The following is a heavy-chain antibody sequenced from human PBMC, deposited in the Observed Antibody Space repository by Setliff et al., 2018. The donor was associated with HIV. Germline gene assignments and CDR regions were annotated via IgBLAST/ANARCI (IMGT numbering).Heavy chain of an antibody. V-gene: IGHV5-51*01. Sequence: GESLKIYCKGSGYTFNSYWIGWVRQMPGKGLEWMGIIYPGDSDTRYSPSFQGQVTMSVEKSISTAYLQWSSLQASDTAVYYCARGVLMTKRVTQTGGYYYYTDVWGKGTTVTVSS. CDR1: GYTFNSYW. J-gene: IGHJ6*03. D-gene: IGHD2-21*02. CDR3: ARGVLMTKRVTQTGGYYYYTDV. CDR2: IYPGDSDT.